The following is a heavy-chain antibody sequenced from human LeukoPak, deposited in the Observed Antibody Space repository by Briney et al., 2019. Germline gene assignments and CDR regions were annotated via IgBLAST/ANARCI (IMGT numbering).Heavy chain of an antibody. J-gene: IGHJ5*02. Sequence: GESLKTSCKGSGYNFTIYWIGWVRQMPGKGLEWMGIIYPGDSDTRYSPSFQGQVTISADKSISTAYLQWSSLKASDTAMYYCAIFDFLFGEIDNWFDPWGQGTQVTVSS. CDR3: AIFDFLFGEIDNWFDP. CDR2: IYPGDSDT. V-gene: IGHV5-51*01. CDR1: GYNFTIYW. D-gene: IGHD3-16*01.